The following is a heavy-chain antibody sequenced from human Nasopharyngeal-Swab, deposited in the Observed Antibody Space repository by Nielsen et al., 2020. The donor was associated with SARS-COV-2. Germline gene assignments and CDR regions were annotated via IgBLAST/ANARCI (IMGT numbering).Heavy chain of an antibody. D-gene: IGHD6-19*01. CDR1: GFTFSSYS. CDR3: ARESIAVAGGGDY. CDR2: ISSTSTI. Sequence: GGSLRLSCAASGFTFSSYSLNWVRQAPGKGLEWVSYISSTSTIYHADSVKGRFTISRDNAKNSLYLQMNSLRAEDTAVYYCARESIAVAGGGDYWGQGTLVTVSS. J-gene: IGHJ4*02. V-gene: IGHV3-48*04.